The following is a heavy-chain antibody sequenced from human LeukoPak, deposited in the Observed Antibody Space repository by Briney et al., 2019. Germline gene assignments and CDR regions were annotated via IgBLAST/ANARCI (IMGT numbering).Heavy chain of an antibody. V-gene: IGHV3-48*03. D-gene: IGHD5-18*01. Sequence: GGSLRLSCAASGFTFSSYEMNWVRQAPGKGLEWVSYISSSGSTIYYADSVKGRFTISRDNAKNSLYLQMNSLRAEDTAVYYCARVAAMVKNTGDYWGQGTLVTVSS. J-gene: IGHJ4*02. CDR2: ISSSGSTI. CDR1: GFTFSSYE. CDR3: ARVAAMVKNTGDY.